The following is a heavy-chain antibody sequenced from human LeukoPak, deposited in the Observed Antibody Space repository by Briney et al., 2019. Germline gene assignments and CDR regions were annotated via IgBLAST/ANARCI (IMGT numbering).Heavy chain of an antibody. D-gene: IGHD3-16*01. CDR1: GFTFSSYE. CDR3: ARGRRLGYYFDY. Sequence: GGSLRLSCAASGFTFSSYEMNWIRQAPGKGLEWVSYISSSGSTIYYADSVKGRFTISRDNAKNSLYLQMNSLRAEDTAVYYCARGRRLGYYFDYWGQGTLVTVSS. CDR2: ISSSGSTI. V-gene: IGHV3-48*03. J-gene: IGHJ4*02.